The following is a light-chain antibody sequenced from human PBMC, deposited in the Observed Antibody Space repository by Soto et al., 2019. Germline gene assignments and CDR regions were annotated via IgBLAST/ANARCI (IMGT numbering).Light chain of an antibody. CDR2: AAS. Sequence: DIQMTQSPSSLFASIGDRVTVACRASQNVSDYLNLFQQKPGKAPKLVIYAASRLQSGVPSRFGGSGSATGYTLTIDSLQPEDFATYYCQQSYRLPLTFRGGTKAEIK. J-gene: IGKJ4*01. CDR1: QNVSDY. V-gene: IGKV1-39*01. CDR3: QQSYRLPLT.